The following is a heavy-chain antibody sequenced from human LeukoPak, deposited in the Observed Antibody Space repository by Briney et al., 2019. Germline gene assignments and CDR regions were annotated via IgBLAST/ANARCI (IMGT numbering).Heavy chain of an antibody. CDR2: INAGNGNT. Sequence: ASAKVSCKASGYTFTSYAMHWVRQAPGQRLEWMGWINAGNGNTKYSQKFQGRVTITRDTSASTAYMELSSLRSEDTAVYYCARGAARPNYFDYWGQGTLVTVSS. CDR3: ARGAARPNYFDY. J-gene: IGHJ4*02. V-gene: IGHV1-3*01. D-gene: IGHD6-6*01. CDR1: GYTFTSYA.